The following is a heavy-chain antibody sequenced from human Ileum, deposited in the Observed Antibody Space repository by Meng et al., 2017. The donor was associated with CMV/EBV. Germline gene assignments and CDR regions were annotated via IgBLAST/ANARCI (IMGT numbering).Heavy chain of an antibody. Sequence: GGSLRLSCAASGFTFSSYWMSWVRQALGKGLEWVANIKQDGSEQYYVDSVKGRFTISRDNAKNSLYLQMNSLRAENTAVYYCARRGREGRHFFYWGQGTLVTVSS. D-gene: IGHD1-1*01. V-gene: IGHV3-7*01. CDR1: GFTFSSYW. CDR3: ARRGREGRHFFY. J-gene: IGHJ4*02. CDR2: IKQDGSEQ.